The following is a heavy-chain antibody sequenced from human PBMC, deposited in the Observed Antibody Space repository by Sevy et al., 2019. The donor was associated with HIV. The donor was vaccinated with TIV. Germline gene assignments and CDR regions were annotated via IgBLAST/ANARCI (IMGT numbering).Heavy chain of an antibody. J-gene: IGHJ3*02. D-gene: IGHD6-25*01. CDR1: GLTFSNYV. Sequence: GGSLRLSCAASGLTFSNYVMSWVRQARGKGLEWLSVISGSSGTTYAAESVKGRFTISRDNSKNTLYLHMSSLGAEDTAVYYCARNLSPSGAFDIWGQGTRVTVSS. CDR2: ISGSSGTT. CDR3: ARNLSPSGAFDI. V-gene: IGHV3-23*01.